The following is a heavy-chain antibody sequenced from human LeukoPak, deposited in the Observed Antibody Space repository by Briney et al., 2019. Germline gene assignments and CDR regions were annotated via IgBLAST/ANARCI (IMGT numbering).Heavy chain of an antibody. CDR3: ARYRLGPRGYFDY. V-gene: IGHV4-39*01. CDR2: IYYSGST. Sequence: WVRQAPGKGLEWIGSIYYSGSTYYNPSLKSRVTISVDTSKNQFSLKLSSVTAADTAVYYCARYRLGPRGYFDYWGQGTLVTVSS. D-gene: IGHD1-26*01. J-gene: IGHJ4*02.